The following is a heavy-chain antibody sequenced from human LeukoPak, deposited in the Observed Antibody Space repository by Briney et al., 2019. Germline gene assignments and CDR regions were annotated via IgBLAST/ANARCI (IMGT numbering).Heavy chain of an antibody. CDR2: MNPNSGNT. Sequence: ASVKGSCKASGYTFTSYDINWGRQATGQGLEWMGWMNPNSGNTGYAQKFQGRVTITRNTSISTAYMELSSLRSEDTAVYYCARVFIGDYGDYQFDYWGLGTLVTVSS. V-gene: IGHV1-8*03. D-gene: IGHD4-17*01. CDR3: ARVFIGDYGDYQFDY. J-gene: IGHJ4*02. CDR1: GYTFTSYD.